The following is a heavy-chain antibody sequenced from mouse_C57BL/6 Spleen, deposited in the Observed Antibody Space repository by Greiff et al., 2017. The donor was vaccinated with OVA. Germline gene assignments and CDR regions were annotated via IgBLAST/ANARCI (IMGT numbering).Heavy chain of an antibody. CDR1: GFTFSSYA. CDR2: ISDGGSYT. Sequence: EVKLVESGGGLVKPGGSLKLSCAASGFTFSSYAMSWVRQTPEKRLEWVATISDGGSYTYYPDNVKGRFTISRDNAKNNLYLQMSHLKSEDTAMYYCARDPTGTLFAYWGQGTLVTVSA. J-gene: IGHJ3*01. V-gene: IGHV5-4*01. CDR3: ARDPTGTLFAY. D-gene: IGHD4-1*02.